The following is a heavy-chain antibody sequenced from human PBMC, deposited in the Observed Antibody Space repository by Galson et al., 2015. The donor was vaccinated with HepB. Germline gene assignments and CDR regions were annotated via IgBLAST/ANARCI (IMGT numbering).Heavy chain of an antibody. CDR1: GYIFTNYG. CDR2: IGTHSGST. J-gene: IGHJ4*02. CDR3: VRDRLSTRDSLAVDY. V-gene: IGHV1-18*04. D-gene: IGHD3-16*01. Sequence: SVKVSCKASGYIFTNYGFSWVRQAPGQGLEWMGWIGTHSGSTDYAEKFRGRVTLTTDRSTTTSYMEMRSLTPDDTALYYCVRDRLSTRDSLAVDYWGQGTLVTVSS.